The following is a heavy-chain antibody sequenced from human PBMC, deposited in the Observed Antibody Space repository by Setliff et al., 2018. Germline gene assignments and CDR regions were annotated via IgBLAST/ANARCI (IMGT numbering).Heavy chain of an antibody. D-gene: IGHD3-22*01. CDR1: GFTFSDYE. V-gene: IGHV3-48*03. Sequence: GSLRLSCAASGFTFSDYEMSWVRQAPGKGLEWLSYISSRGSTILNADSVKGRFTISRDNAKKSLYLQMNSLRAEDTAVYYCAREPHDSSGPDYWGQGTLVTVSS. J-gene: IGHJ4*02. CDR2: ISSRGSTI. CDR3: AREPHDSSGPDY.